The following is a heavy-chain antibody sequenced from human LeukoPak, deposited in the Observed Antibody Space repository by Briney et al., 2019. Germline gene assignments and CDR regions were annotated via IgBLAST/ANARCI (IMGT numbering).Heavy chain of an antibody. J-gene: IGHJ4*02. CDR3: PRSGVMDYGGNSIHY. V-gene: IGHV5-51*01. D-gene: IGHD4-23*01. Sequence: GESLKISCKGSGYSFTSYWIGWVRQMRGKGLEWMGMIYPGDSDTRYSPSFQGQVTLSADKSISTASLQWSSLKASDTPIYYCPRSGVMDYGGNSIHYWGQATLATVS. CDR2: IYPGDSDT. CDR1: GYSFTSYW.